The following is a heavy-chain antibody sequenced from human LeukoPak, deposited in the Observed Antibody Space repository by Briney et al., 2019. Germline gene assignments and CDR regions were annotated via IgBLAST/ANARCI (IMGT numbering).Heavy chain of an antibody. CDR1: GGSFSGYY. Sequence: SETLSLTCAVYGGSFSGYYWSWIRQPPGKGLEWIGEINHSGSTNYNPSLKSRVTISVDTSKNQFSLKLSSVTAADTAVYYCAREVDDSSGYHYRRIPYYYMDVWGKGTTVTVSS. CDR2: INHSGST. J-gene: IGHJ6*03. CDR3: AREVDDSSGYHYRRIPYYYMDV. D-gene: IGHD3-22*01. V-gene: IGHV4-34*01.